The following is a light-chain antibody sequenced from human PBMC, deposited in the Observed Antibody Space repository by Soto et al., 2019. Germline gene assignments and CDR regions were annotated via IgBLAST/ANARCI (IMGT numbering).Light chain of an antibody. V-gene: IGLV2-14*01. CDR2: EVS. CDR3: SSYTSSSTLV. CDR1: SSDVGGYNY. J-gene: IGLJ1*01. Sequence: QSALTQPASVSGSPGQSITISCTGTSSDVGGYNYVSWYQQHPGKAPKLMIYEVSNRPSGVSSRFSGSKSGNTASLTISGLQAEDEADYYCSSYTSSSTLVFGTGTKVTV.